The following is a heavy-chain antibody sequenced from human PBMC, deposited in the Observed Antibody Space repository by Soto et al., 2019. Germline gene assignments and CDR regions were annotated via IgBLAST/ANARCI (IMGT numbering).Heavy chain of an antibody. Sequence: QVQLQESGPGLVKPSQTLSLTCTVSGGSISSGGYYWSWIRQHPGKGLEWIGYIYYSGSTYYNPSRQSRVTISVDTSKNQFSLKLSSVTAADTAVYYCARDSGMKYQLLKPGYFDYWGQGTLVTVSS. D-gene: IGHD2-2*01. CDR3: ARDSGMKYQLLKPGYFDY. CDR1: GGSISSGGYY. J-gene: IGHJ4*02. CDR2: IYYSGST. V-gene: IGHV4-31*03.